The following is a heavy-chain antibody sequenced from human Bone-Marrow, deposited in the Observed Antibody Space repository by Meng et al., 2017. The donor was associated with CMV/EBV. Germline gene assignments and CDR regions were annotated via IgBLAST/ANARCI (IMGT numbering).Heavy chain of an antibody. CDR1: EITFSNYG. CDR3: ARDARRYSGTYCYYYGMDV. D-gene: IGHD1-26*01. J-gene: IGHJ6*02. Sequence: GESLKISCEASEITFSNYGMNWVRQAPGKGLEWVSYINRGSTTIYYADSVEGRFTVSRDNTKNSLFLQMNSLRAEDTAVYYCARDARRYSGTYCYYYGMDVWGQGTTVTVSS. CDR2: INRGSTTI. V-gene: IGHV3-48*04.